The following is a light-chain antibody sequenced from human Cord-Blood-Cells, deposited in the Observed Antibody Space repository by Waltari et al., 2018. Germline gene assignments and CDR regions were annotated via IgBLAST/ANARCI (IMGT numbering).Light chain of an antibody. V-gene: IGLV2-11*01. CDR3: CSYAGSYTVV. J-gene: IGLJ2*01. CDR2: DVS. Sequence: QSALTQPRSVSGSPGQSVTISCTGTSSDVGGYNYVSWYQPHPGKAPKLMIYDVSKRPSGVPYRFSGSKSGNTASLTISGLQAEDEADYYCCSYAGSYTVVFGGGTKLTVL. CDR1: SSDVGGYNY.